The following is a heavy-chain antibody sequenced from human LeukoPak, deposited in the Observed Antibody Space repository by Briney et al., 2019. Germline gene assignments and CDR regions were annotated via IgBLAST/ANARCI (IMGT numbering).Heavy chain of an antibody. Sequence: GGSLRLSCAASEFTFSTYAMSWVRQAPGKGLEWVSAISGSGGNTYYADSVKGRFTISRDNSRNTLFLQMNSLRAADTAVYYCATSGRYDYWGQGTLVTVSS. J-gene: IGHJ4*02. D-gene: IGHD6-19*01. V-gene: IGHV3-23*01. CDR3: ATSGRYDY. CDR2: ISGSGGNT. CDR1: EFTFSTYA.